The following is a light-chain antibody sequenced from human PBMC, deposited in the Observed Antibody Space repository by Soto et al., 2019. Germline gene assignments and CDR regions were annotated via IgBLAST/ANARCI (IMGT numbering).Light chain of an antibody. J-gene: IGKJ4*01. CDR1: PDFKNY. V-gene: IGKV1-33*01. CDR2: DAS. Sequence: DIQMTQSPSSLSASVGDRVTITCQASPDFKNYLNWYQQKPGKAPNLLIYDASNLKTGVPSRFSGSGSGTHFTFTISSQQPEDIATYYCQHYDHLPPLSFGAGTKVEIK. CDR3: QHYDHLPPLS.